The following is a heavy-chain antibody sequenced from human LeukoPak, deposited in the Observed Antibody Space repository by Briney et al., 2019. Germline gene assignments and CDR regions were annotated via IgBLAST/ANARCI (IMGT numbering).Heavy chain of an antibody. J-gene: IGHJ4*02. V-gene: IGHV4-34*01. CDR2: VNHSGST. CDR1: GGSFSDYY. D-gene: IGHD2-21*01. CDR3: ARPKNTGGVDCYPPPSFAY. Sequence: SETLSLTCAVYGGSFSDYYRTWIRQPPGKGLEWIGEVNHSGSTNYNPSLKSRVTMSVDTSKNQFSLKLTSVTAADTAVYYCARPKNTGGVDCYPPPSFAYWGQETLVTVSS.